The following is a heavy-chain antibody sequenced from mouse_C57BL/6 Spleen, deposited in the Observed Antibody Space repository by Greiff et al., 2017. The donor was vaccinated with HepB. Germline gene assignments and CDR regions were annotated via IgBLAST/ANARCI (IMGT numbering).Heavy chain of an antibody. CDR3: ARQRGYYYAMDY. V-gene: IGHV1-80*01. J-gene: IGHJ4*01. CDR1: GYAFSSYW. CDR2: IYPGDGDT. Sequence: VQRVESGAELVKPGASVKISCKASGYAFSSYWMNWVKQRPGKGLEWIGQIYPGDGDTNYNGKFKGKATLTADKSSSAAYMQLSSLTSEDSAVYFCARQRGYYYAMDYWGQGTSVTVSS.